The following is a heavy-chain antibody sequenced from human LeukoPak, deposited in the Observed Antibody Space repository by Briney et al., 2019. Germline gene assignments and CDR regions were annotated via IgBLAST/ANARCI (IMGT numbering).Heavy chain of an antibody. CDR1: VGSISSSSYY. CDR2: IFYSGST. V-gene: IGHV4-39*01. D-gene: IGHD6-13*01. J-gene: IGHJ4*02. Sequence: SETLSLTCPVSVGSISSSSYYWGGIRQPPGKGLEWIGIIFYSGSTYYNPSLKSRVTISVDTSKNQFSLKLSSVTAADTAVYYCARRGSRWYWYFDYWGQGTLVTVSS. CDR3: ARRGSRWYWYFDY.